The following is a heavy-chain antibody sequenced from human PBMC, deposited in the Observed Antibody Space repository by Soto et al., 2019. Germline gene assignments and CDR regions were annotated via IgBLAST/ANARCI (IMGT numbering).Heavy chain of an antibody. Sequence: EVQLVESGGGLVQPWGSVRLSCAGSGFTFSVSSMHWVRQAPGKGLEWLGRIRSKANNNATIYSESVRGRFIISRDDSQDTMFLQMSSLRTEDTAMYYCVIEGAGYGHWDQGTLVTVSS. CDR3: VIEGAGYGH. D-gene: IGHD1-26*01. CDR2: IRSKANNNAT. CDR1: GFTFSVSS. V-gene: IGHV3-73*01. J-gene: IGHJ4*02.